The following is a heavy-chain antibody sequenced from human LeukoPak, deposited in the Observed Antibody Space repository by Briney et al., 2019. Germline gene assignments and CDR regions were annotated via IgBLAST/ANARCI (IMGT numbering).Heavy chain of an antibody. Sequence: PGGSLRLSCAASGFTFSKYWMLWVRQAPGKGLECVSRINTDGTDTTYADSVKGRFTVSRDNADNTMFLQMNSVRDGDTAVYYCATKQWLAPPPDSWGQGTPVTVSS. CDR3: ATKQWLAPPPDS. D-gene: IGHD6-19*01. CDR2: INTDGTDT. V-gene: IGHV3-74*01. CDR1: GFTFSKYW. J-gene: IGHJ5*01.